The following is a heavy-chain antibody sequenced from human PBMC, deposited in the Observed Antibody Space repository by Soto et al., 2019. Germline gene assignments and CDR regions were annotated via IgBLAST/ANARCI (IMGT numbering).Heavy chain of an antibody. D-gene: IGHD3-10*01. CDR2: IYHSGTT. CDR1: GGSISSSNW. Sequence: VQLQESGPGLVKPSGTLSLTCAVSGGSISSSNWWSWVRQPPGKGLEWIGEIYHSGTTNYNPSLKSRVTISVNKSKNQFSLKLNSVTAADTSVYYCARVKASGVNFDYWGQGTLDTVSS. CDR3: ARVKASGVNFDY. V-gene: IGHV4-4*02. J-gene: IGHJ4*02.